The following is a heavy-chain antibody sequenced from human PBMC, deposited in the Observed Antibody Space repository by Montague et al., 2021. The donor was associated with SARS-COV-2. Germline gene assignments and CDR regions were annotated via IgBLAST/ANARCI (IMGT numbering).Heavy chain of an antibody. CDR2: TYYRSKWYN. Sequence: VSPVASLSSDSLSWHWIRQSPSRGLEWLASTYYRSKWYNDSAPSVSGRATVKPDTSRNQFSLHLDSVTPEDTALYFCARKMDSSFDVWGKGTMVIVSS. CDR3: ARKMDSSFDV. V-gene: IGHV6-1*01. CDR1: VASLSSDSLS. J-gene: IGHJ3*01. D-gene: IGHD2-2*03.